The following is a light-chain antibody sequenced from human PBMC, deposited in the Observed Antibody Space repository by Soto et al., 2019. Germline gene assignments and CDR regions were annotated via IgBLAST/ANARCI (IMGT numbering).Light chain of an antibody. CDR2: GAS. CDR1: QGIRNE. CDR3: LQDYSYPYT. Sequence: AIQMTQSPSSLSASVGDTVTITCRASQGIRNELAWYQQKPGRAPKLRIWGASNLSSGVSPRFSGSGSGTDFTLTIASLQPEDSGIYYCLQDYSYPYTFGQGTKVEIK. J-gene: IGKJ2*01. V-gene: IGKV1-6*01.